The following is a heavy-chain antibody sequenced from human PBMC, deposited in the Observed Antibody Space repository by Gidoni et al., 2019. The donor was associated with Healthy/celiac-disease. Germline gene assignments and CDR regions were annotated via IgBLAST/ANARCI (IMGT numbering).Heavy chain of an antibody. CDR2: IFSNDEK. Sequence: QVTLKESGPVLVKPTETLTLTCTVSGFSLSTARMGVSWIRPPPGKALEWLAHIFSNDEKSSSTFLKSRLTISKDTSKSQVVLTMTNMDPVDTATYYCARIKSVAGTVYYFDYWGQGTLVTVSS. D-gene: IGHD6-19*01. CDR3: ARIKSVAGTVYYFDY. CDR1: GFSLSTARMG. V-gene: IGHV2-26*01. J-gene: IGHJ4*02.